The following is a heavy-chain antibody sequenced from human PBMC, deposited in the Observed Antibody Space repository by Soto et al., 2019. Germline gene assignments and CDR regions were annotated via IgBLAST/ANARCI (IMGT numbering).Heavy chain of an antibody. Sequence: EVQLVESGGGLVKPGGSLRLSCAASGFTFSSYSMNWVRQAPGKGLEWVSSISSSSSYIYYADSVKGRFTISRDNAKNSLYLQMNSLRAEDTAVYYCARDSSSWYPPRGDAFDIWGQGTMVTVS. CDR1: GFTFSSYS. CDR2: ISSSSSYI. J-gene: IGHJ3*02. CDR3: ARDSSSWYPPRGDAFDI. V-gene: IGHV3-21*01. D-gene: IGHD6-13*01.